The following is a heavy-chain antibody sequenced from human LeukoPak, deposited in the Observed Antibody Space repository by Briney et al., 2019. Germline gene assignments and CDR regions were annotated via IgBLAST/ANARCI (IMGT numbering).Heavy chain of an antibody. D-gene: IGHD3-22*01. CDR1: GFTLSSYG. J-gene: IGHJ4*02. CDR2: IKQDGSEK. V-gene: IGHV3-7*04. CDR3: AKDRGSGYHYFDY. Sequence: GGSMRLSCAGSGFTLSSYGMSWVRQAPGKGLQWVANIKQDGSEKYYVDSVKGRFTISRDNAKNSLYLQMNSLRAEDTAVYYCAKDRGSGYHYFDYWGQGTLVTVSS.